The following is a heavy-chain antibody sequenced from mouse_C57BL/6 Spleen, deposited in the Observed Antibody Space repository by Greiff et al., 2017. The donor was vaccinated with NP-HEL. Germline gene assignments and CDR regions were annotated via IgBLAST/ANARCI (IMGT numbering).Heavy chain of an antibody. V-gene: IGHV1-54*01. CDR3: AREKFITTVVATDYYAMDY. CDR2: INPGSGGT. Sequence: QVQLKQSGAELVRPGTSVKVSCKASGYAFTNYLIEWVKQRPGQGLEWIGVINPGSGGTNYNEKFKGKATLTADKSSSTAYMQLSSLTSEDSAVXFCAREKFITTVVATDYYAMDYWGQGTSVTVSS. CDR1: GYAFTNYL. D-gene: IGHD1-1*01. J-gene: IGHJ4*01.